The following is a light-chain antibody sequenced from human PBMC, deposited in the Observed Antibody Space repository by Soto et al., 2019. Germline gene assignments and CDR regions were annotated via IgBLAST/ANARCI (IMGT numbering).Light chain of an antibody. CDR3: QQSYSTPLT. Sequence: DIQMTQSPSSLSASVGDRVTITCRASQSIISYLNWYQQKPGIAPKLLIYAASSLQSGVPSRFSGSGSGTDFTLTNSSLQPEDFATYYCQQSYSTPLTFGEGTKVEIK. CDR1: QSIISY. J-gene: IGKJ4*01. CDR2: AAS. V-gene: IGKV1-39*01.